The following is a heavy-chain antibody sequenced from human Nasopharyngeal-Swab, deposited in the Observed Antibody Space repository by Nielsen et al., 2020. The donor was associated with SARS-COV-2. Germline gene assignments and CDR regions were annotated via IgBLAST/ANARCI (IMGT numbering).Heavy chain of an antibody. Sequence: GGSLRLSCSASGFIFSASAIPCFRQPSGKGLAWFFLIGDKDHNYATTYGASVQGRFTISRDDSKNTAFLQMDSLKTEDTALYYCTTDFYFDYWGQGTLVTVST. CDR3: TTDFYFDY. CDR2: IGDKDHNYAT. J-gene: IGHJ4*02. CDR1: GFIFSASA. V-gene: IGHV3-73*01.